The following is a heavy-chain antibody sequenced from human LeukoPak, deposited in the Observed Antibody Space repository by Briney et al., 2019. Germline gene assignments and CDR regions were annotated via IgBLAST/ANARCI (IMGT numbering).Heavy chain of an antibody. Sequence: PGGSLRLSGAGYGFDFSSYAMSWVRQAPGKGLQWLSSVSGSGGTTFFADSVKGRFTISRDNSKNTMYLQMSSLRVDDTAVSFCTKDCCYAFSYGMAAWGQGTTVIVSS. CDR3: TKDCCYAFSYGMAA. J-gene: IGHJ6*02. CDR1: GFDFSSYA. D-gene: IGHD3-3*01. CDR2: VSGSGGTT. V-gene: IGHV3-23*01.